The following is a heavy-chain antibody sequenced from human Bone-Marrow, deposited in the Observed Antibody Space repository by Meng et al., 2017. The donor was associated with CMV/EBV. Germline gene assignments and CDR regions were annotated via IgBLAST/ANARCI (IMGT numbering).Heavy chain of an antibody. CDR1: GGSFSGYY. V-gene: IGHV4-34*01. D-gene: IGHD6-19*01. Sequence: QLQRQGSGPGLGKPSETLSLICAVSGGSFSGYYWSWIRQPPGKGLEWIGEINHSGSTNYNPSLKSRVTISVDTSKNQFSLKLSSVTAADTAVYYCARAQAVAGRFCVYWGQGTLVTVSS. J-gene: IGHJ4*02. CDR2: INHSGST. CDR3: ARAQAVAGRFCVY.